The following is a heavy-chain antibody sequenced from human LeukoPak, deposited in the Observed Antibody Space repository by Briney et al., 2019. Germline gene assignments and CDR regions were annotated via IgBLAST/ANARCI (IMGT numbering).Heavy chain of an antibody. CDR3: ARHDYGGNSGDY. CDR2: IGTSSSTI. V-gene: IGHV3-48*01. CDR1: GFIFRSYS. D-gene: IGHD4-23*01. J-gene: IGHJ4*02. Sequence: PGGSLRLSCAASGFIFRSYSMNWVRQAPGKGLEWVSYIGTSSSTIYYADSVKGRFTISRDNAKNSLYLQMNSLRGGDTAVYYCARHDYGGNSGDYWGQGTLVTVSS.